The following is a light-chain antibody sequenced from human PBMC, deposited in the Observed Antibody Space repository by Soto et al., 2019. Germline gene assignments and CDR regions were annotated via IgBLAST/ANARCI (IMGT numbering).Light chain of an antibody. CDR1: QSVSSN. CDR3: QQYNTWPPYT. CDR2: GAS. J-gene: IGKJ2*01. Sequence: EIVMTQSPATLSVSPGERATLSCRASQSVSSNLAWYQQKPGQAPRLLIYGASTRATGIPAMFSGSGSGTEFTLTISSLQSEDFAVYYCQQYNTWPPYTFGQGTKLEIK. V-gene: IGKV3-15*01.